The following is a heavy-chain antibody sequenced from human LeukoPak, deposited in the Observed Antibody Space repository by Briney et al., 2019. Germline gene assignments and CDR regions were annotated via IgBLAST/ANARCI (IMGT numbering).Heavy chain of an antibody. CDR1: GFTFDDYA. D-gene: IGHD6-19*01. V-gene: IGHV3-9*01. CDR2: ISWNGGSI. J-gene: IGHJ4*02. Sequence: GRSLRLSCAASGFTFDDYAMHWVRQAPGKGLEWVSGISWNGGSIGYADSVKGRFTISRDNAKNSLYLQMNSLRAEDTALYYCAKDFVAVAEYYFDYWGQGTLVTVSS. CDR3: AKDFVAVAEYYFDY.